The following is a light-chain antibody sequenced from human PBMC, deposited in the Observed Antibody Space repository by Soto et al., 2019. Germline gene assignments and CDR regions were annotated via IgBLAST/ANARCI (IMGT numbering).Light chain of an antibody. V-gene: IGLV3-21*02. CDR2: DDR. J-gene: IGLJ2*01. CDR1: NIGSKT. CDR3: QVWDRSTDHVL. Sequence: SYELTQAPSVSVAPGQTAMITCGGDNIGSKTGHWYQQKPGQAPVLVVYDDRDLPSGIPERFSGSNSGSTATLTISRVEAGDEADYYCQVWDRSTDHVLFGGGTKLTVL.